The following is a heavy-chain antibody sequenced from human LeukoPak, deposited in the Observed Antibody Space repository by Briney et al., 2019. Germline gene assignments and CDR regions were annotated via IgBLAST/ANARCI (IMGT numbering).Heavy chain of an antibody. CDR3: ARGDFDY. CDR1: GFTFSNYA. CDR2: ISSSDGST. Sequence: PGGSLRLSCAASGFTFSNYAMNWVRQAPGRGLEWVSVISSSDGSTNYADSVKGRFTISRDSSKNTVFLQMNSLRAEDTAVYYCARGDFDYWGQGTLVTVSS. V-gene: IGHV3-23*01. J-gene: IGHJ4*02.